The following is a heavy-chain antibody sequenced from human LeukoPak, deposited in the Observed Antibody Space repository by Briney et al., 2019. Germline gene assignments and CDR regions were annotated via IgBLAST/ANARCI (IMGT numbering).Heavy chain of an antibody. Sequence: GGSLRLSCAASGFTFSNFGLNWVRQAPGRGLEWVPYIDSSATVTNYADAVEGRFTISRDNAAKSLYLQMDSLRVEDTAVYYCARGIAGRIATFGVIRGGYFDYWGQGTLVAVSS. CDR3: ARGIAGRIATFGVIRGGYFDY. D-gene: IGHD3-3*01. J-gene: IGHJ4*02. CDR2: IDSSATVT. CDR1: GFTFSNFG. V-gene: IGHV3-48*01.